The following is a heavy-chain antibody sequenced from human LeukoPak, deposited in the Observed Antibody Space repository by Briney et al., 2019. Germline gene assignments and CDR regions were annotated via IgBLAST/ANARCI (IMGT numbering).Heavy chain of an antibody. J-gene: IGHJ4*02. Sequence: GGSLRLSCAASGFTFSSYWMHWVRQAPGKGLVWVSRINSDGSSTSYADSVKGRFTISRDNAKNTLYLQMNSLRAEDTAVYYCAREAPCRYCSGGSHFDYWGQGTLVTVSS. CDR3: AREAPCRYCSGGSHFDY. V-gene: IGHV3-74*01. CDR1: GFTFSSYW. CDR2: INSDGSST. D-gene: IGHD2-15*01.